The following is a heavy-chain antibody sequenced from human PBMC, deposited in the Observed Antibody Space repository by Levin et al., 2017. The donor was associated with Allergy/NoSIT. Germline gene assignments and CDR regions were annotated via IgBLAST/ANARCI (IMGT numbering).Heavy chain of an antibody. J-gene: IGHJ4*02. CDR2: IYLSGGT. D-gene: IGHD5-18*01. Sequence: SETLSLTCAVSGGSISSGGYSWSWLRQPPGTGLEWIGNIYLSGGTYYNPSLKSRVTISVDRSKNQFSLNLSSVTAADTAVYYCARVAGYSYGYYFDYWGQGTLVTVSS. CDR3: ARVAGYSYGYYFDY. CDR1: GGSISSGGYS. V-gene: IGHV4-30-2*01.